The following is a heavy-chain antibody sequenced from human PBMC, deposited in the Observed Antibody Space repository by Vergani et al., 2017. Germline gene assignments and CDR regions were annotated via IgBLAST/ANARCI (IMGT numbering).Heavy chain of an antibody. CDR2: VFHSGSA. CDR3: ARQFWVSQGVGAFET. J-gene: IGHJ3*02. D-gene: IGHD3-16*01. CDR1: GYSIRRGYY. V-gene: IGHV4-38-2*02. Sequence: QVQLQESGPGLVKPSETLSLPCSVSGYSIRRGYYWGWIRQPPGKGLEWIATVFHSGSAYYNPSLRRRVTISVETSKHQFSLRLTTLTAADTAVYYCARQFWVSQGVGAFETWGRGTEVSVSS.